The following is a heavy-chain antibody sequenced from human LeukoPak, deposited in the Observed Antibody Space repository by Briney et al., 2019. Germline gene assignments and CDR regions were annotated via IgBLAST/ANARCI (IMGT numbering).Heavy chain of an antibody. CDR2: ISAYNGNT. J-gene: IGHJ4*02. CDR1: GYTFTSYG. V-gene: IGHV1-18*01. D-gene: IGHD3-22*01. CDR3: ARDLYDSSGYPCGDY. Sequence: GASVKVSCKASGYTFTSYGISWVRQAPGQGLEWMGWISAYNGNTNYAQKLQGRVTMTTDTSTSTAYMELRSLRSDDTAVYHCARDLYDSSGYPCGDYWGQGTLVTVSS.